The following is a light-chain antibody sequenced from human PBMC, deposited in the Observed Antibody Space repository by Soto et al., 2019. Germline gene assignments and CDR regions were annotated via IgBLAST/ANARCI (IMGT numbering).Light chain of an antibody. Sequence: QSALTQPPSASGTPGQRATISCCGSNSNIGSDIVNCYQLLPGAAPEVLINTTNQRPSGVPERFSGSKSGTSASLAISGLQSEDEANSSCATWDGGLSGPFVFGTGPKVTV. CDR2: TTN. J-gene: IGLJ1*01. CDR3: ATWDGGLSGPFV. V-gene: IGLV1-44*01. CDR1: NSNIGSDI.